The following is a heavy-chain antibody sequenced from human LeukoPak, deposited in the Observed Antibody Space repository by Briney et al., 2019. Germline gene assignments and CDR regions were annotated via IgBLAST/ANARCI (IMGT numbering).Heavy chain of an antibody. CDR3: ARKAPKKGWFDP. CDR1: GGSNNSYY. J-gene: IGHJ5*02. CDR2: THPSGNT. V-gene: IGHV4-4*09. Sequence: SETLSLTCTVSGGSNNSYYWSWIRQPPGKGLDWIGYTHPSGNTNYSPSLKSRVTISIDTSRNPFSLKLSSVTAAATAVYYCARKAPKKGWFDPWGQGTLVTVSS.